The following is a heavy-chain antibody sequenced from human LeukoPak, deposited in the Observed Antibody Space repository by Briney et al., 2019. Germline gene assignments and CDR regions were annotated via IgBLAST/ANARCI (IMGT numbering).Heavy chain of an antibody. J-gene: IGHJ4*02. CDR2: IHYTGAT. CDR3: ARAGYSYGTGYYFDY. V-gene: IGHV4-59*01. Sequence: SETLSLTCTVSGGSISSCYWSWIRLPPGKGLEWIGYIHYTGATYYNPSLKSRVTISLDTSKNQFSLKLSSVTAADAAVHYCARAGYSYGTGYYFDYWGQGALVTVSS. CDR1: GGSISSCY. D-gene: IGHD5-18*01.